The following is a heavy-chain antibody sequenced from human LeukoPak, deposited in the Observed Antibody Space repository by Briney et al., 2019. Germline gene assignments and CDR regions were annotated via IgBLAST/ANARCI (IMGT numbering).Heavy chain of an antibody. CDR1: GYTFTGYY. D-gene: IGHD3-3*01. Sequence: ASVKVSCKASGYTFTGYYMHWVRQAPGQGLEWMGWINPNSGGTNYAQKFQGRVTITADKSTSTAYMELSSLRSEDTAVYYCATDFWSGYYTSPFDYWGQGTLVTVSS. J-gene: IGHJ4*02. V-gene: IGHV1-2*02. CDR2: INPNSGGT. CDR3: ATDFWSGYYTSPFDY.